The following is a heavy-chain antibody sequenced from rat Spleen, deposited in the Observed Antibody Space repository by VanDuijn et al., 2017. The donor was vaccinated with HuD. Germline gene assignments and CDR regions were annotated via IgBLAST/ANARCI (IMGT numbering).Heavy chain of an antibody. CDR3: ARNDANWFAY. Sequence: EVQLVESGGGLVQPGRSLKLSCAASGFTFSSFAMAWVRQAPKKGLEWVATITSGGSNTYYPDSVKGRFTISRDNAKSTLYLQMDSLRSEDTATYYCARNDANWFAYWGQGTLVTVSS. CDR2: ITSGGSNT. J-gene: IGHJ3*01. CDR1: GFTFSSFA. V-gene: IGHV5-25*01.